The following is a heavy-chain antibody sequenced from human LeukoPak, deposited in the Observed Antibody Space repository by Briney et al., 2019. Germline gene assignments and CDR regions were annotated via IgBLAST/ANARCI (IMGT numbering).Heavy chain of an antibody. D-gene: IGHD2-2*01. Sequence: GGSLGLSCAASGFTFSSYSMNWVRQAPGKGLEWVSYISSSSSTIYYADSVKGRFTISRDNAKNSLYLQMNSLRAEDTAVYYCARGTSCPDYWGQGTLVTVSS. CDR2: ISSSSSTI. V-gene: IGHV3-48*04. CDR1: GFTFSSYS. CDR3: ARGTSCPDY. J-gene: IGHJ4*02.